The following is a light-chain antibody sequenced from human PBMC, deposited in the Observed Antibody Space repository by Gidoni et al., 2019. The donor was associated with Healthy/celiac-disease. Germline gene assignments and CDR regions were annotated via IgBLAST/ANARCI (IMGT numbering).Light chain of an antibody. V-gene: IGLV1-47*02. CDR3: AAWDDSLSGWV. Sequence: QSVLTQPPSASGTPGQRVTISCSGSSSNIGSNYVYWYQQLPGTAPQLLIYSNNQRPSGGPDRFSGSKSGTSASLAISGLRSEDEADYYCAAWDDSLSGWVFGGGTKLTVL. CDR1: SSNIGSNY. J-gene: IGLJ3*02. CDR2: SNN.